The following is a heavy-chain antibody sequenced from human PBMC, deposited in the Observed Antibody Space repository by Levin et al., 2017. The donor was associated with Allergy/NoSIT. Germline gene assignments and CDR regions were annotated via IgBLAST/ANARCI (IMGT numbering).Heavy chain of an antibody. V-gene: IGHV3-30*04. Sequence: GGSLRLSCAASGFTFSSYAMHWVRQAPGKGLEWVAVISYDGSNKYYADSVKGRFTISRDNSKNTLYLQMNSLRAEDTAVYYCARDMYSSGWSTGGYYYYYGMDGWGQGTTVTVAS. CDR1: GFTFSSYA. J-gene: IGHJ6*02. D-gene: IGHD6-19*01. CDR3: ARDMYSSGWSTGGYYYYYGMDG. CDR2: ISYDGSNK.